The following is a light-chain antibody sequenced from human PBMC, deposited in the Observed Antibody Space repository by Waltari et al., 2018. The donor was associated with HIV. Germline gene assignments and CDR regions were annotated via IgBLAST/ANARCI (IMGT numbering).Light chain of an antibody. CDR2: GVT. CDR1: STDIGGYDP. CDR3: TSYTSISPLAI. J-gene: IGLJ7*01. Sequence: QSALTQPASVSGSPGQSITISCNGTSTDIGGYDPLPWYQQYPGKAPKLIIFGVTNRPSGVSTRFSGSKSGNMASLTISGLQAEDEADYYCTSYTSISPLAIFGGGTQVTVL. V-gene: IGLV2-14*01.